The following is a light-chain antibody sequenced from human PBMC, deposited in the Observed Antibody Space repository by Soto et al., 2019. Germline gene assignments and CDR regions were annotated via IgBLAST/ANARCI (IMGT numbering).Light chain of an antibody. CDR1: QSVRRC. Sequence: GRQSVRRCLAWYQHKXGKARKLLIYPASXLKSGPPDRFSGSGSGTDFTLTTSSLQTADFAIYYCQQYNSYSFAFGQGTKLDIK. V-gene: IGKV1-5*03. J-gene: IGKJ1*01. CDR3: QQYNSYSFA. CDR2: PAS.